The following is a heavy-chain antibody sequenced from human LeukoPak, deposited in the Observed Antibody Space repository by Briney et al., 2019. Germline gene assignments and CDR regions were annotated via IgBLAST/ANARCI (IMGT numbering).Heavy chain of an antibody. CDR2: ISYDGSNK. J-gene: IGHJ4*01. Sequence: GGSLRLSCAASGFTFSSYGMHWVRQAPGKGLEWVAVISYDGSNKYYADSVKGRFTISRDNSKNTLYLQMNSLRAEDTAVYYCAKGGYYYDSSGFDYWGQEPWSPSPQ. CDR3: AKGGYYYDSSGFDY. D-gene: IGHD3-22*01. V-gene: IGHV3-30*18. CDR1: GFTFSSYG.